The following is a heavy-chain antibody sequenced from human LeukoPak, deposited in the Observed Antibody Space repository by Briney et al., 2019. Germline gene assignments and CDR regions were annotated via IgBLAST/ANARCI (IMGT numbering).Heavy chain of an antibody. CDR3: ARGEYQVLPGQQAMDV. V-gene: IGHV4-34*01. CDR2: INHSGST. Sequence: SETLSLTCAVYGGSFSGYYWSWIRQPPGKGLEWIGEINHSGSTNYNPSLKSRVTISVDTSKNQFSLQLNSVTPEDTAVYYCARGEYQVLPGQQAMDVWGQGTAVTVSS. CDR1: GGSFSGYY. J-gene: IGHJ6*02. D-gene: IGHD2-2*01.